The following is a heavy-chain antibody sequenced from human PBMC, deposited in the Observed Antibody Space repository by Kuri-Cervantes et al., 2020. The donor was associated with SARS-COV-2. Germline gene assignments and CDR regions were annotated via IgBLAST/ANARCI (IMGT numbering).Heavy chain of an antibody. D-gene: IGHD6-6*01. CDR3: ARGGAARLSMSFGY. CDR1: GYTFTGYY. V-gene: IGHV1-2*02. J-gene: IGHJ4*02. CDR2: INPNSGGT. Sequence: AAVKVFCKAAGYTFTGYYMHWVRQAPGQRLEWMGWINPNSGGTNYAQKFQGRVTMTRDTSISTAYMELSMLRSDDTAVYYCARGGAARLSMSFGYWGQGTLVTVSS.